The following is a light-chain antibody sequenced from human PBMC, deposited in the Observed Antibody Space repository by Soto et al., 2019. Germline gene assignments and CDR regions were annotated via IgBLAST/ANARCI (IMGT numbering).Light chain of an antibody. CDR2: DDT. CDR1: KVGTKG. J-gene: IGLJ2*01. CDR3: QVWDRTATVV. V-gene: IGLV3-21*02. Sequence: SYELTQPPSVSVAPGQTATVTCGGEKVGTKGVHWYQQRPGQAPVVVVYDDTDRPSGIPERFSGSSSGNTATLTITRVEAGDEADYYCQVWDRTATVVFGGGTKLTVL.